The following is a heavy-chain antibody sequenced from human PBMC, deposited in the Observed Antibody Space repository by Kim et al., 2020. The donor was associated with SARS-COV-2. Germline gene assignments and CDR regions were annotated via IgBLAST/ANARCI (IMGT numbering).Heavy chain of an antibody. CDR3: ARATTVTTVYLDY. J-gene: IGHJ4*02. V-gene: IGHV3-30-3*01. CDR2: ISYDGSNK. CDR1: GFTFSSYA. D-gene: IGHD4-17*01. Sequence: GGSLRLSCAASGFTFSSYAMHWVRQAPGKGLEWVAVISYDGSNKYYADSVKGRFTISRDNSKNTLYLQMNSLRAEDTAVYYCARATTVTTVYLDYWGQGTLVPVSS.